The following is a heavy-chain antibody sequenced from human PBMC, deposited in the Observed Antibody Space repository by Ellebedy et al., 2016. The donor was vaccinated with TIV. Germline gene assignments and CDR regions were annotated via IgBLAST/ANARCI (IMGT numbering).Heavy chain of an antibody. CDR2: LYPDAKT. CDR3: ARDPGGGGDFGDNWFDP. D-gene: IGHD2-21*01. V-gene: IGHV3-66*01. Sequence: GESLKISCEASGIIVSDYFMNWVRQAPGKGLEWVSVLYPDAKTNYTDSVNGRFIVSSDSSKNTLYLQMNRLTAEDTAVYYCARDPGGGGDFGDNWFDPWGQGTLVTVSS. CDR1: GIIVSDYF. J-gene: IGHJ5*02.